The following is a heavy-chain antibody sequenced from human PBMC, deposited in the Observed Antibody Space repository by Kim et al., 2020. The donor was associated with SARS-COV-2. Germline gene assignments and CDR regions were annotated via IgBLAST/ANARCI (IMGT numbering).Heavy chain of an antibody. Sequence: AQKFQGRVTMTRDTSISTAYMELSRLRSDDTAVYYCARVIVVVPAAPFDYWGQGTLVTVSS. J-gene: IGHJ4*02. V-gene: IGHV1-2*02. D-gene: IGHD2-2*01. CDR3: ARVIVVVPAAPFDY.